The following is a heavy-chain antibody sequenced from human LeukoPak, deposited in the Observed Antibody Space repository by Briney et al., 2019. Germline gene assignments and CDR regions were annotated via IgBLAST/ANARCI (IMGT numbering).Heavy chain of an antibody. Sequence: GGSLRLSCAASGFDFRRNSMSWVRQAPGKGLEWISYITVTSTTTYYAASVKGRFTISRDNAKNSLYLQMNSLRAEDTAVYYCARDSSPTTGGYYMDVWGKGTTVTVSS. J-gene: IGHJ6*03. V-gene: IGHV3-48*04. D-gene: IGHD1-14*01. CDR2: ITVTSTTT. CDR3: ARDSSPTTGGYYMDV. CDR1: GFDFRRNS.